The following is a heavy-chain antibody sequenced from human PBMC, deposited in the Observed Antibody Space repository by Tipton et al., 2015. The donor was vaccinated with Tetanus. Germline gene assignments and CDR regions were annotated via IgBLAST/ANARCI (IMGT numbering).Heavy chain of an antibody. CDR2: IYYSGST. CDR3: ARSGFLDDSSGYTPADAFDI. Sequence: TLSLTCTVSGGSISSSSYYWGWIRQPPGKGLEWIGSIYYSGSTYYTPSLKSRVTISVDTSKNQFSLKLSSVTAADTAVYYCARSGFLDDSSGYTPADAFDIWGQGTMVTVSS. V-gene: IGHV4-39*01. D-gene: IGHD3-22*01. CDR1: GGSISSSSYY. J-gene: IGHJ3*02.